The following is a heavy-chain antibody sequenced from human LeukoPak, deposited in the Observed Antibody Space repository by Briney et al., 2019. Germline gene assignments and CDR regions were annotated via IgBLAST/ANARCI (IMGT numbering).Heavy chain of an antibody. J-gene: IGHJ2*01. D-gene: IGHD6-6*01. Sequence: ASETLSLTCAVYGGSFSGYYWIWIRQPPGKGLEWIGEINHSGSTNYNPSLKSRVTISVDTSKNQFSLKLSSVTAADTAVYYCARAKYSSSSHWYFDLWGRGTLVTVSS. CDR2: INHSGST. CDR1: GGSFSGYY. CDR3: ARAKYSSSSHWYFDL. V-gene: IGHV4-34*01.